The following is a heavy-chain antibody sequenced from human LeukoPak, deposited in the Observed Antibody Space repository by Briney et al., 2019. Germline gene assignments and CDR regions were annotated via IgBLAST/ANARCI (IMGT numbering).Heavy chain of an antibody. Sequence: SETLSLTCGVSGYSISSGYYWGWIRQPPGKGLEWIGTIYHSGTTYYNPSLKSRVTISVDTSKNQFSLKLSSVTAADTAMYYCARVLVGSRPDYWGQRTLVTVSS. CDR1: GYSISSGYY. V-gene: IGHV4-38-2*01. J-gene: IGHJ4*02. D-gene: IGHD3-3*02. CDR3: ARVLVGSRPDY. CDR2: IYHSGTT.